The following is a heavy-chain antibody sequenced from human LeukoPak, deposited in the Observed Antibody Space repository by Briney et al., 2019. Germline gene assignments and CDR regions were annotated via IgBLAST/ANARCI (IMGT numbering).Heavy chain of an antibody. Sequence: GGSLRLSCAASGFTFSSYGMHWVRQAPGKGLEWVAFIRYDGSNKYYADSVKGRFTISRDNSKNTLYLQMNSLRAEDTAVYYCAKVAYYDILTGYMYYFDYWGQGTLVTVSS. V-gene: IGHV3-30*02. J-gene: IGHJ4*02. D-gene: IGHD3-9*01. CDR2: IRYDGSNK. CDR1: GFTFSSYG. CDR3: AKVAYYDILTGYMYYFDY.